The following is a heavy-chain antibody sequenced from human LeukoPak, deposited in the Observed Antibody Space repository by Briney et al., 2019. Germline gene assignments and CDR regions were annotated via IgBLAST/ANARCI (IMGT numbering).Heavy chain of an antibody. CDR3: AKGAYYAD. Sequence: GGSLRLSCAAPGITFSNYNMNWARQAPGKGLEWISSITSSSSYTFYADSVKGRFTSSRDNSKNTLYLQMNSLRAEDTAVYYCAKGAYYADWGQGTLVTVSS. CDR1: GITFSNYN. V-gene: IGHV3-21*04. D-gene: IGHD3-3*01. J-gene: IGHJ4*02. CDR2: ITSSSSYT.